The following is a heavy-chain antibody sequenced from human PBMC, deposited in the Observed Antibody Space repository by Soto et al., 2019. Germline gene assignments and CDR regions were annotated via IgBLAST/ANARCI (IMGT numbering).Heavy chain of an antibody. V-gene: IGHV3-21*01. J-gene: IGHJ5*02. Sequence: VQLVQSGAEVKKPGASVKVSCKASGYTFTSYGISWVRQAPGKGLEWVSSISSSSSYIYYADSVKGRFTISRDNAKNSLYLQMNSLRAEDTAVYYCARGGDGYSPWGQGTLVTVSS. CDR1: GYTFTSYG. CDR3: ARGGDGYSP. CDR2: ISSSSSYI. D-gene: IGHD4-4*01.